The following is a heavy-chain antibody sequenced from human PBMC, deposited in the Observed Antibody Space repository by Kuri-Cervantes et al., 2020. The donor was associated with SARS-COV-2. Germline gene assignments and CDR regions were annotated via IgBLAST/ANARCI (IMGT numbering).Heavy chain of an antibody. V-gene: IGHV4-39*03. J-gene: IGHJ4*02. CDR2: IHSGGNT. CDR3: IAYPHGWVTGGGF. D-gene: IGHD6-19*01. Sequence: GSLRLSCTVSGGSISSSDNYFWGWIRQPPGKGLEWIATIHSGGNTYYNVSLRSRLTMSVDTSKNQFSLRLTYVTAADMAVYYCIAYPHGWVTGGGFWGQGTLVTVSS. CDR1: GGSISSSDNYF.